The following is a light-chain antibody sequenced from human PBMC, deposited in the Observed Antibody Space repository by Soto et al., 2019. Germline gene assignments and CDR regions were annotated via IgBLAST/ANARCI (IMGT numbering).Light chain of an antibody. V-gene: IGKV3-11*01. CDR3: QHRSNWPLT. J-gene: IGKJ4*01. Sequence: DIVLTQSPSTLSVSPGDRATLSCRASQSVRSYLAWYQQKPGQAPRLLIYEASNMATGIPARFSGSGSGTDFTLTISSLEPEDFAVYYCQHRSNWPLTFGGGTKVEIK. CDR2: EAS. CDR1: QSVRSY.